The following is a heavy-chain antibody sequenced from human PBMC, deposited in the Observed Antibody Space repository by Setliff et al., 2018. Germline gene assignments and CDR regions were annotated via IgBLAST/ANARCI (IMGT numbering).Heavy chain of an antibody. CDR3: ARGKDYGDYWNWFGP. D-gene: IGHD4-17*01. Sequence: SETLSLTCAVYGGSFSGYYWSWIRQPPGKGLEWIGEINHSGSTNYNPSLKSRVTISVDTSKNQFSLKLSSVTAADTAVYYCARGKDYGDYWNWFGPWGQGTLVTVSS. CDR2: INHSGST. J-gene: IGHJ5*02. CDR1: GGSFSGYY. V-gene: IGHV4-34*01.